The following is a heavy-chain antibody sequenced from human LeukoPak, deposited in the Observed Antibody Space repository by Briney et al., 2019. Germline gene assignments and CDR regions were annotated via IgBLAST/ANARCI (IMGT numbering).Heavy chain of an antibody. Sequence: ASVKVSCKTSGYIFTGFGIRWVRQAPGHGLEWVGWTHARTGDTNYAQRLQGRVTVTADDLTNTVYLELRTLTSDDTDVYYCARDAEYDIDKWGQGTLVTVSS. D-gene: IGHD1-1*01. CDR2: THARTGDT. CDR3: ARDAEYDIDK. CDR1: GYIFTGFG. V-gene: IGHV1-18*01. J-gene: IGHJ4*02.